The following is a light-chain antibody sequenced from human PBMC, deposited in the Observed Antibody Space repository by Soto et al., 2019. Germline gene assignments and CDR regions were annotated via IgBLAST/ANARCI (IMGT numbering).Light chain of an antibody. J-gene: IGKJ1*01. CDR2: GAS. CDR3: HQYYTWPRT. V-gene: IGKV3-15*01. Sequence: EIVFTQSPCALSLSPGERATLSFRASQTVTTDLAWYQQKPGQAPRLVIHGASTRATDFPARFSGSGSGTEFTLTISSLQSEDIAVYYCHQYYTWPRTFGQGTKV. CDR1: QTVTTD.